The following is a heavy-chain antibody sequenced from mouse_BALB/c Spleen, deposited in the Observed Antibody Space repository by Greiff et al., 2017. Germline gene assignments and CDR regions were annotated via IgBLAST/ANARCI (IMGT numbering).Heavy chain of an antibody. CDR3: ARIKDYDGYFDV. Sequence: VQLQQSGAELVKPGASVKLSCTASGFNIKDNYMHWVKQRPEQGLEWVGRIDPANGNTKYDPKFQGKATITADTSSNTAYLQLSSLTSEDTAVYYCARIKDYDGYFDVWGAGTTVTVSA. CDR2: IDPANGNT. D-gene: IGHD2-4*01. J-gene: IGHJ1*01. V-gene: IGHV14-3*02. CDR1: GFNIKDNY.